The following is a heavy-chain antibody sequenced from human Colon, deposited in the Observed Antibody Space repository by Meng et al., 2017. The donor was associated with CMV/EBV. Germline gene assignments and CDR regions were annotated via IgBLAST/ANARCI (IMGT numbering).Heavy chain of an antibody. CDR2: ISSSSSYI. D-gene: IGHD3-3*01. V-gene: IGHV3-21*01. Sequence: GESLKISCAASGFTFSSYSMNWVRQAPGKGLEWVSSISSSSSYIYYADSVKGRFTISRDNAKNSLYLQMNSLRAEDTAVYYCARAGITIFGMVRYYFDYWGQGTLVTVSS. CDR3: ARAGITIFGMVRYYFDY. J-gene: IGHJ4*02. CDR1: GFTFSSYS.